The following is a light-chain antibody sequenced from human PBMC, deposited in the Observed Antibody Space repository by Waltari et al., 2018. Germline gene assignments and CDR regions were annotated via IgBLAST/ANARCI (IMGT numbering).Light chain of an antibody. CDR1: RSGTGSY. CDR3: QQYGSSPWT. V-gene: IGKV3-20*01. Sequence: ELVLTQSPGTLSFSPGDRATLSCRASRSGTGSYLAWYQQKPGQAPRLLIYGASSRATGIPDRFSGSGSGTDFTLTISRLEPEDFAVYYCQQYGSSPWTFGQGTKVEIK. CDR2: GAS. J-gene: IGKJ1*01.